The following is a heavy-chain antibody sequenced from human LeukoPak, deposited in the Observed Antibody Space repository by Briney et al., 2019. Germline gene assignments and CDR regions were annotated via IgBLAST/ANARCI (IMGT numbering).Heavy chain of an antibody. Sequence: SVKVSCKASGGTFSRYAISWVRQAPGQGLEWMGGLIPIFGTANYAQKFQGRVTITADKSTSTAYMELSSLRSEDTAVYYCARWGTTGINYYYYGMDVWGKATTVTVPS. J-gene: IGHJ6*04. CDR3: ARWGTTGINYYYYGMDV. D-gene: IGHD1-1*01. V-gene: IGHV1-69*06. CDR1: GGTFSRYA. CDR2: LIPIFGTA.